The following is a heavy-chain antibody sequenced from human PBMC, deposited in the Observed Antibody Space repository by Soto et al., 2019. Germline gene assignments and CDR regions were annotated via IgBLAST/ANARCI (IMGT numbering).Heavy chain of an antibody. V-gene: IGHV3-48*03. Sequence: GSLRLSCAASGFTFSSYEMNWVRQAPGKGLEWVSYISSSGSTIYYADSVKGRFTISRDNAKNSLYLQMNSLRAEDTAVYYCARIVSSLLDYWGQGTLVTVSS. CDR1: GFTFSSYE. CDR3: ARIVSSLLDY. J-gene: IGHJ4*02. CDR2: ISSSGSTI. D-gene: IGHD6-13*01.